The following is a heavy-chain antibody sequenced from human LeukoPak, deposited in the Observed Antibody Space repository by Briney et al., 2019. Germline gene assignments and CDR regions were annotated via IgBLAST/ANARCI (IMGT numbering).Heavy chain of an antibody. CDR1: GFTFSSYS. Sequence: PGGSLRLSCAASGFTFSSYSMNWVRQAPGKGLEWVSSISSSSSYIYYADSVKGRFTISRDNAKNSLYLQMNSLRAEDTAVYYCARDSGVLVHPQYFQHWGQGTLVTVSS. CDR3: ARDSGVLVHPQYFQH. CDR2: ISSSSSYI. D-gene: IGHD7-27*01. V-gene: IGHV3-21*01. J-gene: IGHJ1*01.